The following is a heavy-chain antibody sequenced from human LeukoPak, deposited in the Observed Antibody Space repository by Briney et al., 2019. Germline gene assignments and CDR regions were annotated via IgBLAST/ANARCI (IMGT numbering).Heavy chain of an antibody. V-gene: IGHV1-46*01. J-gene: IGHJ3*02. D-gene: IGHD3-22*01. CDR2: INPSGGST. CDR3: ARDTDLDYDSSGYYSSLAFDI. Sequence: ASVKVSCKASGYTFTSYYMHWVRQAPGQGLEWVGIINPSGGSTSYAQKFQGRVTMTRDTSTSTVYMELSSLRSEDTAVYYCARDTDLDYDSSGYYSSLAFDIWGQGTMVTVSS. CDR1: GYTFTSYY.